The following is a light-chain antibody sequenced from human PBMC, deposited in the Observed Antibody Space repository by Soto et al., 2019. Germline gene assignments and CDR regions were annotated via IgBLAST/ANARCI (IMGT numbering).Light chain of an antibody. CDR1: SGSIANNY. Sequence: LTQPHSVSESPGKTLSISCTRSSGSIANNYVHWYQQLPGTAPKVLIYGNNNRPSGVPDRFSGSKSATSASLAITGLQSEDEADYYCQSYDSSLSGSLFGGGTQLTVL. CDR3: QSYDSSLSGSL. V-gene: IGLV1-40*01. CDR2: GNN. J-gene: IGLJ2*01.